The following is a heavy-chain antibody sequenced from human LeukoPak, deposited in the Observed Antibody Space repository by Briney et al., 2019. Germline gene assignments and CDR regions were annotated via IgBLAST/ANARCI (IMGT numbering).Heavy chain of an antibody. Sequence: ASVKVSCKASGYTFTSYDINWVRQATGQGLEWMGWMNPNSGNTGYAQKFQGRVTMTRNTSISTAYMELSSPRSEDTAVYYCARGRGTYYYDSSGRDYWGQGTLVTVSS. D-gene: IGHD3-22*01. CDR3: ARGRGTYYYDSSGRDY. CDR1: GYTFTSYD. CDR2: MNPNSGNT. V-gene: IGHV1-8*01. J-gene: IGHJ4*02.